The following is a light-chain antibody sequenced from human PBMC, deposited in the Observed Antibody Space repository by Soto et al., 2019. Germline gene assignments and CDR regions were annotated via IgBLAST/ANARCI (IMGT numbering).Light chain of an antibody. CDR3: HQFGAGYPWT. V-gene: IGKV1-5*03. CDR2: KAS. Sequence: DIQVTQSPSTLSASVGDRVTITCRASQSISTWLAWFQQKPGKAPKILISKASTLESGVPSRFSGDGSGTEVTLPISSRQTDDSSTYYCHQFGAGYPWTFGQGTKVEIK. J-gene: IGKJ1*01. CDR1: QSISTW.